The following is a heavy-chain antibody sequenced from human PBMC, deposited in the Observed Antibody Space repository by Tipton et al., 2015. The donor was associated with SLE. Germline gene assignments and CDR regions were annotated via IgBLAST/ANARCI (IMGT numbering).Heavy chain of an antibody. Sequence: TLSLTCTISGGSISSGDYYWSWLRQHPGKGLEWIGYIYYSGSTTHNPSLTGQITMSIDTAKNQFSLKLNSVTAAVTAVYFCARMNGRNGYWFVPWAQGTLVPVSS. CDR1: GGSISSGDYY. V-gene: IGHV4-31*01. CDR2: IYYSGST. D-gene: IGHD4-23*01. J-gene: IGHJ5*02. CDR3: ARMNGRNGYWFVP.